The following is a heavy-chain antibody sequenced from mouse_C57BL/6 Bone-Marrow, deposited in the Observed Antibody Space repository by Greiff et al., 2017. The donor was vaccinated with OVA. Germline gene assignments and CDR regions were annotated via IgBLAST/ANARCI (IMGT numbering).Heavy chain of an antibody. V-gene: IGHV1-81*01. CDR1: GYTFTSYG. D-gene: IGHD2-1*01. CDR2: IYPRSGNT. Sequence: QVQLKESGAELARPGASVKLSCKASGYTFTSYGISWVKQRTGQGLEWIGEIYPRSGNTYYNEKFKGKATLTADKSSSTAYMELRSLTSEDSAVYFCARGDGNYVYWGQGTLVTVSA. J-gene: IGHJ3*01. CDR3: ARGDGNYVY.